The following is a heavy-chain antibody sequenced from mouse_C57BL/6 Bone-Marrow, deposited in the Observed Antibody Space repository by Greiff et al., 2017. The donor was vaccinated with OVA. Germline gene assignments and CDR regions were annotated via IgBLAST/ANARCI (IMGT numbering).Heavy chain of an antibody. CDR2: IWSGGST. J-gene: IGHJ3*01. V-gene: IGHV2-4*01. CDR1: GFSLTSYG. D-gene: IGHD1-1*01. CDR3: GGYYGSACAY. Sequence: VQGVESGPGLVQPSQSLSITCTVSGFSLTSYGVHWVRQPPGKGLEWLGVIWSGGSTDSNAAFISRLSISKDNSKSQVFFKMNSLHADDTARYYCGGYYGSACAYWGKGTLVTVSA.